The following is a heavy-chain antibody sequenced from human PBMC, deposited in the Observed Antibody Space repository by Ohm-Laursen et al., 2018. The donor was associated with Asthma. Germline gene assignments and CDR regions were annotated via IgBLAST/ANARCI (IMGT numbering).Heavy chain of an antibody. CDR2: IRSKAQSYTT. CDR1: GFTFSAHY. Sequence: SLRLSCAAAGFTFSAHYMDWVRQAPGKGLEWVGRIRSKAQSYTTEYAASVKGRFTISRDDSKNSLYLQMNSLQTEDTALYYCARDLLNWDAAFDVWGQGTMVTGSS. D-gene: IGHD1-26*01. CDR3: ARDLLNWDAAFDV. J-gene: IGHJ3*01. V-gene: IGHV3-72*01.